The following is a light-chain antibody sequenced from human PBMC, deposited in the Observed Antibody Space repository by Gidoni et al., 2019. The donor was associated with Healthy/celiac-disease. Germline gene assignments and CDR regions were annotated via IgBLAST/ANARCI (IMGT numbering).Light chain of an antibody. Sequence: DIVLTQSQGTLSLSPGERATLASRASQSGSSSYLAWYQQKPGQAPRLLIYGASSRATGIPDRFSGSGSGTDFTLTISRLEPEDFAVYYCQQYGSSPRTFGQGTKVEIK. CDR2: GAS. CDR3: QQYGSSPRT. CDR1: QSGSSSY. V-gene: IGKV3-20*01. J-gene: IGKJ1*01.